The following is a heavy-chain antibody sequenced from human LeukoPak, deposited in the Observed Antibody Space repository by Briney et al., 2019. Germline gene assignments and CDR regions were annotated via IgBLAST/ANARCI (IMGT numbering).Heavy chain of an antibody. CDR3: ARGPPGCSSSDY. J-gene: IGHJ4*02. CDR1: GYTFSSYD. V-gene: IGHV1-8*01. Sequence: VASVKVSCKASGYTFSSYDINWVRQATGQGLEWIGWMNPNSGDTGYAQKFQDRVTITRNTSINTAYMELSSLRAEDTGVYYCARGPPGCSSSDYWGQGTLVTVS. D-gene: IGHD6-13*01. CDR2: MNPNSGDT.